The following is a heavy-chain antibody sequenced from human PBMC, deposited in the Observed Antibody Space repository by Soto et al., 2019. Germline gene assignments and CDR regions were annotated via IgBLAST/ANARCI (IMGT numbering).Heavy chain of an antibody. Sequence: QVQLVESGGGVVQPGRSLRLSCAASGFTFSSYGMHWVRQAPGKGLEWVAVIWYDGSNKYYADSVKGRFTISRDNSKNLLYLQMNSLRAEDTAVYYCAREIYGYYEGLDYWGQGTLVTVSS. D-gene: IGHD4-17*01. V-gene: IGHV3-33*01. CDR3: AREIYGYYEGLDY. J-gene: IGHJ4*02. CDR1: GFTFSSYG. CDR2: IWYDGSNK.